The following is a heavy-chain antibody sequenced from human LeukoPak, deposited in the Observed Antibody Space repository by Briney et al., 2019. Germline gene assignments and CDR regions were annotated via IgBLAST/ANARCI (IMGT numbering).Heavy chain of an antibody. Sequence: GGSLRLSCAASGFTFSSYGMHWVRQAPGKGLEWVAVIWYDGSNKYYADSVKGRFTISRDNSKNTLYLQMNSLRAEDTAVYYCARDHSGSYSYFQHWGQGTLVTVSS. CDR2: IWYDGSNK. D-gene: IGHD1-26*01. J-gene: IGHJ1*01. CDR3: ARDHSGSYSYFQH. V-gene: IGHV3-33*01. CDR1: GFTFSSYG.